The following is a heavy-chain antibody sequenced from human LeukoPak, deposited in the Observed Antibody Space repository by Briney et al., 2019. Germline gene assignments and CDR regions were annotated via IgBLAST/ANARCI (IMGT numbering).Heavy chain of an antibody. CDR1: GFTFSSYS. J-gene: IGHJ4*02. D-gene: IGHD3-9*01. V-gene: IGHV3-21*01. CDR3: ARDNYYDILTGSNRALIDY. Sequence: PGGSLRLSCAASGFTFSSYSMNWVRQAPGKGLEWVSSISSSSSYIYYADSVKGRFTISRDNAKNSLYLQMNSLRAEDTAVYYCARDNYYDILTGSNRALIDYWGQGTLVTVSS. CDR2: ISSSSSYI.